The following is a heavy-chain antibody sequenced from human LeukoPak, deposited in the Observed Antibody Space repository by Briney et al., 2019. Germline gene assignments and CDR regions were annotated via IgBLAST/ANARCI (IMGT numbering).Heavy chain of an antibody. CDR3: ATSDDSSGSD. Sequence: GGSLRLSCAASGFTFSGYWMSWVRQAPGKGLEWVANINLDGGVRHYVDSARGRFTISRDNAKNSLYLQMNSLRAEDTALYYCATSDDSSGSDWGQGTLVTVSS. CDR2: INLDGGVR. V-gene: IGHV3-7*01. J-gene: IGHJ4*02. D-gene: IGHD3-22*01. CDR1: GFTFSGYW.